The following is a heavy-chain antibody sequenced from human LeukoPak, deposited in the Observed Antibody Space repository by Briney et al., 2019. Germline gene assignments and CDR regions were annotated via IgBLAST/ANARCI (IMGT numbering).Heavy chain of an antibody. CDR1: GASVNDYY. J-gene: IGHJ4*02. V-gene: IGHV4-59*02. CDR2: VHYSGSS. Sequence: SETLSLTCTVSGASVNDYYWTWIRQTPGKGMEWIGYVHYSGSSDFNPSLKSRVTMSLASTENQLSLKVTSVTAADTAVYYCARGGWSLDFWGQGTLVTVSS. CDR3: ARGGWSLDF.